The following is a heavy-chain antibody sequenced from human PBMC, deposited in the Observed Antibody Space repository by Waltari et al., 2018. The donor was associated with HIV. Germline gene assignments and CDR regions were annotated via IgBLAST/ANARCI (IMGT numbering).Heavy chain of an antibody. J-gene: IGHJ4*02. D-gene: IGHD2-2*01. CDR2: ISDDGSNK. Sequence: QVQLVESGGGVVQPGRSLRLSCAASGFTFSSYAMHWVRQAPGKGLGWVAVISDDGSNKYYADSVKGRFTISRDNSKNTLYLQMNSRRAEDTAVYYCVRDPQYCRSTSCSYYFDYWGQGTLVTVSS. V-gene: IGHV3-30-3*01. CDR3: VRDPQYCRSTSCSYYFDY. CDR1: GFTFSSYA.